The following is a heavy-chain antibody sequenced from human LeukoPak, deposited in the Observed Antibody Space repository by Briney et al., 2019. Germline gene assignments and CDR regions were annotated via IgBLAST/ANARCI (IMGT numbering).Heavy chain of an antibody. V-gene: IGHV4-39*07. J-gene: IGHJ4*02. D-gene: IGHD1-26*01. CDR2: IYYSGST. Sequence: SETLSLTCTVSGGSVSSGSYYWGWIRQPPGKGLEGIGNIYYSGSTYYNPSLKSRVTISVETSKNQFSLKLSSVTAADTAVYYCARDGRFPPEVLPRYFDYWGQGTLVTVSS. CDR3: ARDGRFPPEVLPRYFDY. CDR1: GGSVSSGSYY.